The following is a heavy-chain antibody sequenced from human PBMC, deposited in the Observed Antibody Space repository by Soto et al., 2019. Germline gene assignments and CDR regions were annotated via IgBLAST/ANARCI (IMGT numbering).Heavy chain of an antibody. CDR3: ARHMFGEPYSSGFDY. CDR1: GFTFDNYA. V-gene: IGHV3-9*01. Sequence: GGSLRLSCASSGFTFDNYAMHWVRQAPGKGLEWVSGISWNSGNIGYADSVKGRFTISRDNAKNSLYLQMNSLRLEDAALYYCARHMFGEPYSSGFDYWGQGTLVTVSS. CDR2: ISWNSGNI. J-gene: IGHJ4*02. D-gene: IGHD3-10*02.